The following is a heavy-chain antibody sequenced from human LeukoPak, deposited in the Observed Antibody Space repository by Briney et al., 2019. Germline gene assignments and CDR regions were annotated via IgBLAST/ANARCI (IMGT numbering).Heavy chain of an antibody. CDR3: ARDLLHYGDRTKSDY. CDR2: ISAYNGNT. CDR1: VYTFTSYG. V-gene: IGHV1-18*01. D-gene: IGHD4-17*01. Sequence: GASVTVSCKASVYTFTSYGISWVRQAPAQGLEWMGWISAYNGNTNDAQKLQGRVTMTTDTSTSKAYMELRSLRSDDTAVYYCARDLLHYGDRTKSDYWGQGTLVTVSS. J-gene: IGHJ4*02.